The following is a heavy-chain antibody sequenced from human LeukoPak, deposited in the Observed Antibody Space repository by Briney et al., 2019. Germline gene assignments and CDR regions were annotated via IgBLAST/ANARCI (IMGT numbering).Heavy chain of an antibody. CDR1: GFTFNDYG. D-gene: IGHD3-22*01. J-gene: IGHJ4*02. Sequence: GGSLRLSCAASGFTFNDYGMSWVRQAPGRGLEWVAGINGNGGRKGYADSVKGRFTISRDNAKTSLYLQMTSLRAEDTALYQCAKAYYYDSSGYYSFDYWGQGTLVTVSS. CDR3: AKAYYYDSSGYYSFDY. V-gene: IGHV3-20*01. CDR2: INGNGGRK.